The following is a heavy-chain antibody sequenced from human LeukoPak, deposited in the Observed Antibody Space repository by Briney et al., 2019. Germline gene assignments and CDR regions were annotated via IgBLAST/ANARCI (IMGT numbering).Heavy chain of an antibody. V-gene: IGHV4-39*01. J-gene: IGHJ4*02. CDR3: ASWGATHHYFDP. D-gene: IGHD1-26*01. CDR1: GGSISSNSYY. CDR2: IYYSGIT. Sequence: SETLSLTCTVSGGSISSNSYYWGWIRQPPGKGLEWIGSIYYSGITYYNPSLKSRVTISVDTSKNQFSLKLSSVTAADTAVYYCASWGATHHYFDPWGRGTLVTVSS.